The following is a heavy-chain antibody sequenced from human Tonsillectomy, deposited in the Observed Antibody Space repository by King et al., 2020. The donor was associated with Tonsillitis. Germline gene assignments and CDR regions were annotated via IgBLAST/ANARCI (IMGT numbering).Heavy chain of an antibody. CDR2: ISPRNVDT. Sequence: QLVQSGAEVKKPGASVTVSCKTSGYNFLTYGIIWVRQAPGQGLEWMGWISPRNVDTHYAQKFQGRVTMTTEISTNSAHMDLRNLTSDDTAVYYCARFVGSVVMSHFDYWGQGMLVTVSA. CDR1: GYNFLTYG. CDR3: ARFVGSVVMSHFDY. J-gene: IGHJ4*02. D-gene: IGHD1-26*01. V-gene: IGHV1-18*01.